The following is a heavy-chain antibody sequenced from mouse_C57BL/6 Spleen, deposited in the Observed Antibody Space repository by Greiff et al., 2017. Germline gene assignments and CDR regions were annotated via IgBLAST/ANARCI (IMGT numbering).Heavy chain of an antibody. CDR2: IDPETGGT. D-gene: IGHD1-1*01. J-gene: IGHJ2*01. Sequence: QVQLKESGAELVRPGASVTLSCKASGYTFTDYEMHWVKQTPVHGLEWIGAIDPETGGTAYNQKFKGKAILTADKSSSTAYMELRSLTSEDSAVYYCTRVPFITTVVARDFDYWGQGTTLTVSS. V-gene: IGHV1-15*01. CDR3: TRVPFITTVVARDFDY. CDR1: GYTFTDYE.